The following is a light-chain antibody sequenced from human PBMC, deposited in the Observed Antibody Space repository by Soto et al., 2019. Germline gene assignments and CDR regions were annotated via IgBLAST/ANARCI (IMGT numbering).Light chain of an antibody. J-gene: IGLJ1*01. Sequence: QSALTQPRSASGSPGQSVTISCTGTSSDVGGYNYVSWYQQHPGKAPKLMSYDVSKRPSGVPDRFSGSKSGNTASLTVSGLQAEDEADYYCSPYAGSYTYVFGKGTKVTVL. CDR3: SPYAGSYTYV. CDR1: SSDVGGYNY. CDR2: DVS. V-gene: IGLV2-11*01.